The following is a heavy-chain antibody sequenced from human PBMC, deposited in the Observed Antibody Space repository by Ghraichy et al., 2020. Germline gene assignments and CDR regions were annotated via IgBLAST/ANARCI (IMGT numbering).Heavy chain of an antibody. J-gene: IGHJ2*01. V-gene: IGHV3-23*01. CDR1: GFTFSSYA. Sequence: GGSLRLSCAASGFTFSSYAMSWVRQAPGKGLEWVSAISGSGGSTYYADSVKGRFTISRDNSKNTLYLQMNSLRAEDTAVYYCAKGPDYYDSSVMYWYFDLWGRGTLVTVSS. CDR2: ISGSGGST. D-gene: IGHD3-22*01. CDR3: AKGPDYYDSSVMYWYFDL.